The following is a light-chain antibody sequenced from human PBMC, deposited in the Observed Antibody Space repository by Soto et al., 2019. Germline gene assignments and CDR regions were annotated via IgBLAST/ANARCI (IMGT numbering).Light chain of an antibody. V-gene: IGLV1-47*01. CDR2: RDN. Sequence: QSMLTQPPSVSGTPGQRVTISCSGGISNIGTNYVHWFQQLPGTAPKVLSNRDNQRPSGVPDRFSGSKSGTSASLAISGLQSEDEAEYYCAAWDDTVRSYVFGTGTKLTVL. CDR1: ISNIGTNY. J-gene: IGLJ1*01. CDR3: AAWDDTVRSYV.